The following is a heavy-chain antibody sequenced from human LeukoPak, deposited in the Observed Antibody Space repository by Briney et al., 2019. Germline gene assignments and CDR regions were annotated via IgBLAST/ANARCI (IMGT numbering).Heavy chain of an antibody. CDR1: GYTFTGYY. CDR2: INPNSGGT. J-gene: IGHJ4*02. CDR3: ATIDDILTGYYEKPFDY. V-gene: IGHV1-2*02. D-gene: IGHD3-9*01. Sequence: ASVKVSCKASGYTFTGYYMHWVRQAPGQGLEWMGWINPNSGGTNYAQKFQGRVTMTRDTSISTAYMELSRLRSDDTAVYYCATIDDILTGYYEKPFDYWGQGTLVTVSS.